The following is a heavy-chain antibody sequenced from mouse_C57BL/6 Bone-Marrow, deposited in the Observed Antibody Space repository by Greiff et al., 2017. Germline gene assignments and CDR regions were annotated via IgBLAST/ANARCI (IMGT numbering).Heavy chain of an antibody. V-gene: IGHV5-17*01. CDR2: ISRGSSTI. D-gene: IGHD1-1*01. CDR3: ARGILLRWYFDV. CDR1: GFTFSDSG. J-gene: IGHJ1*03. Sequence: EVKLMESGGGLVKPGGSLKLSCAASGFTFSDSGMHWVRQAPEKGLEWVAYISRGSSTIYYADTVKGRFTISSDNATNTLFLQMTSLRSEDTAMYYCARGILLRWYFDVWGTGTTVTVSS.